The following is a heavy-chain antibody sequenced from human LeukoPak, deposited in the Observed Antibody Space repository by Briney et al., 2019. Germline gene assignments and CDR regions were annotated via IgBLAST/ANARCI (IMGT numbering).Heavy chain of an antibody. D-gene: IGHD6-13*01. CDR1: GYTLTSYD. CDR3: ARGNLFYSSSWYEDAFDI. V-gene: IGHV1-8*01. J-gene: IGHJ3*02. Sequence: GASVKVSCKASGYTLTSYDINWVRQATGQGLEWMGWMNPNSGNTGHAQKFQGRVTMTRNTSISTAYMELSSLRSEDTAVYYCARGNLFYSSSWYEDAFDIWGQGTMVTVSS. CDR2: MNPNSGNT.